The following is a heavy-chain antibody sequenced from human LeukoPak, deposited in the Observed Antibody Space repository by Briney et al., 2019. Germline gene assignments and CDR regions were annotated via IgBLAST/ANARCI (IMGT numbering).Heavy chain of an antibody. CDR1: IDSITNYY. Sequence: SETLSLTCSVHIDSITNYYWSWIRQPPGRVREWVGFIYHSGNTNYNPSLTTRVTMSVDTSKTQITLRLSSVTAADTAVYYCAREEGIAAAGALEYWGQGIPVTVSS. D-gene: IGHD6-13*01. V-gene: IGHV4-59*01. J-gene: IGHJ4*02. CDR2: IYHSGNT. CDR3: AREEGIAAAGALEY.